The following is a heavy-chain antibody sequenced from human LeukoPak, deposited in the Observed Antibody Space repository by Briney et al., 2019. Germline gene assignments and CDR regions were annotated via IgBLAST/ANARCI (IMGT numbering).Heavy chain of an antibody. CDR2: IWYDGSNK. CDR3: ARENSGSYDY. D-gene: IGHD1-26*01. V-gene: IGHV3-33*01. J-gene: IGHJ4*02. CDR1: GFTFSSYG. Sequence: PGGSLRLSCAASGFTFSSYGMHWVRQAPGKGLEWVAVIWYDGSNKYYVDSVKGRFTISRDNSKNALYLQMNSLRAEDTAVYYCARENSGSYDYWGQGTLVTVSS.